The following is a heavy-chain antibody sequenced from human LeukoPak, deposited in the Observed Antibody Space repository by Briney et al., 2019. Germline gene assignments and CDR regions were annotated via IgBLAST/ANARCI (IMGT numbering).Heavy chain of an antibody. CDR2: ICDIGGTV. CDR3: ARDRLGDYDHSGYYDK. D-gene: IGHD3-22*01. CDR1: GFTFSDYY. Sequence: GGSLRLSCAASGFTFSDYYMSWLRQAPGKGVEWVAYICDIGGTVYYADSVKGRFTISRDNVKNSVYLQMSNPRAEDTAVYYCARDRLGDYDHSGYYDKWGQGTLVTVSS. V-gene: IGHV3-11*01. J-gene: IGHJ4*02.